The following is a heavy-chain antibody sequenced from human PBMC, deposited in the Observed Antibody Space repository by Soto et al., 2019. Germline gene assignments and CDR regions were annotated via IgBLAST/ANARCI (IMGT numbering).Heavy chain of an antibody. CDR3: VKGLKAAAGPYYYGMDV. CDR2: ISSNGGST. J-gene: IGHJ6*02. CDR1: GFTFSSYA. V-gene: IGHV3-64D*08. D-gene: IGHD6-13*01. Sequence: GGSLRLSCSASGFTFSSYAMHWVRQAPGKGLEYVSAISSNGGSTYYADSVKGRFTISRDNSKNTLYLQMSSLRAEDTAVYYCVKGLKAAAGPYYYGMDVWGQGTRVTVPS.